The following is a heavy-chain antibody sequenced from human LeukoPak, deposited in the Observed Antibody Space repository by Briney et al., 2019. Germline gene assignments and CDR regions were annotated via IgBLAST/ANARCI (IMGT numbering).Heavy chain of an antibody. Sequence: SETLSLTCTVSGGSISSGGYYWSWVRQHPGKGLEWIGYIYYSGSTYYNPPLKSRVTISVGTSKNQFSLKLSSVTAADTAVYYCARAHKLGYCSGGSCYNQRQFDYWGQGTLVTVSS. V-gene: IGHV4-31*03. J-gene: IGHJ4*02. D-gene: IGHD2-15*01. CDR2: IYYSGST. CDR1: GGSISSGGYY. CDR3: ARAHKLGYCSGGSCYNQRQFDY.